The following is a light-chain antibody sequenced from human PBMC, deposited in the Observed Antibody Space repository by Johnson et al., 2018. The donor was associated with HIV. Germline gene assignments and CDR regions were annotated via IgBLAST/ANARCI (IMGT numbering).Light chain of an antibody. CDR1: SSNIGNNY. Sequence: QSMLTQPPSVSAAPGQKVTISCSGSSSNIGNNYVSWYQQLPGTAPKLLIYDNNKRPSGTPDRFSGSKSGTSATLGITGLRTGDEADYYCGTWDTSLSAGGVFGSGTKVTVL. CDR3: GTWDTSLSAGGV. J-gene: IGLJ1*01. V-gene: IGLV1-51*01. CDR2: DNN.